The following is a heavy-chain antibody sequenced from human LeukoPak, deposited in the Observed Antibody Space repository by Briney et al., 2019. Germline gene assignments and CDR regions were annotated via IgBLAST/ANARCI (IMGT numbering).Heavy chain of an antibody. CDR1: GFTFRDYA. Sequence: PGGSLRLSCAASGFTFRDYAMTWVRQAPGRGGGWGSPVSGEAEATYSAYSVKGRFAISRDNSKSALYLQMNSLRAEDTATYYCTKDTPLTACTSGWSNNCFDYWGQGTLVTVSS. D-gene: IGHD6-19*01. CDR3: TKDTPLTACTSGWSNNCFDY. V-gene: IGHV3-23*01. CDR2: VSGEAEAT. J-gene: IGHJ4*02.